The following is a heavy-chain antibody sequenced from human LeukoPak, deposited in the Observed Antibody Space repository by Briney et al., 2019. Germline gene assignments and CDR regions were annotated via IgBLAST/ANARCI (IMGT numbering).Heavy chain of an antibody. J-gene: IGHJ4*02. CDR2: ISSSSSTI. CDR3: ARMHYFDY. CDR1: GFTFSTYS. V-gene: IGHV3-48*02. Sequence: QPGGSLQLSCAASGFTFSTYSMNWVRQVPGMGLEWVSYISSSSSTIFYADSVKGRFTISRDNAKNSLYLQMNSLRDEDTAVYYCARMHYFDYWGQGTLVTVSS.